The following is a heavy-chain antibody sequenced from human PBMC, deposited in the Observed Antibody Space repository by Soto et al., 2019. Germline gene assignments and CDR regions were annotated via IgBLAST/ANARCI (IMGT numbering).Heavy chain of an antibody. D-gene: IGHD3-16*01. J-gene: IGHJ4*02. CDR2: IWYDGSNK. Sequence: PGGSLRLSCAASGFTFSSYGMHWVRQAPGKGLEWVAVIWYDGSNKYYADSVKGRFTISRDNSKNTLYLQMNSLRAEDTAVYYCASAGSRQKGGFDYWGQGTLVTVSS. V-gene: IGHV3-33*01. CDR1: GFTFSSYG. CDR3: ASAGSRQKGGFDY.